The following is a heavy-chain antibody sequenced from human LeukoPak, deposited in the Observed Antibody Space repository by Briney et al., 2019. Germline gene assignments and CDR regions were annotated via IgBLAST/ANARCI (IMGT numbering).Heavy chain of an antibody. V-gene: IGHV3-21*04. CDR2: ISSSSSYI. CDR3: ARDTSDFWSGYYKPPGGGYYYGMDV. D-gene: IGHD3-3*01. J-gene: IGHJ6*02. Sequence: PGGSLRLSCAASGFTFSSYSMNWVRQAPGKGLEWVSSISSSSSYIYYADSVKGRFTISRDNAKNSLYLQMNSLRAEDTAVYYCARDTSDFWSGYYKPPGGGYYYGMDVWGQGTTVTVSS. CDR1: GFTFSSYS.